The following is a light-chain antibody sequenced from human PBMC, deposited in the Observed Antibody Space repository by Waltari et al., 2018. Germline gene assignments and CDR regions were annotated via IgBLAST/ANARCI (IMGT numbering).Light chain of an antibody. CDR3: QVWDTSSDHPYV. V-gene: IGLV3-21*02. CDR2: DDS. Sequence: SYVLTQPPSVSVAPGQPATIPCGGTNIGRDSVHWYQQKPGQPPVLVVYDDSDRPSGIPERFSGTKSWNTATLTINSVEDGDEADYYCQVWDTSSDHPYVFGTGTKVTVL. CDR1: NIGRDS. J-gene: IGLJ1*01.